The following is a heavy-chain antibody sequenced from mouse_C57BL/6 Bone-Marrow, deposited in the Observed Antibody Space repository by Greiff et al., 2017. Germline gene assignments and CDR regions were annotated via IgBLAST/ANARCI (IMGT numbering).Heavy chain of an antibody. V-gene: IGHV5-6*02. Sequence: EVKVVESGGDLVKPGGSLKLSCAASGFTFSSYGMSWVRQTPDKRLEWVATISSGGSYTYYPDSVKGRFTISRDNAKNTLYLQMSSLKSEDTAMYYLARRAMVTTPYYFDYWGQGTTLTVSS. CDR3: ARRAMVTTPYYFDY. D-gene: IGHD2-2*01. CDR2: ISSGGSYT. J-gene: IGHJ2*01. CDR1: GFTFSSYG.